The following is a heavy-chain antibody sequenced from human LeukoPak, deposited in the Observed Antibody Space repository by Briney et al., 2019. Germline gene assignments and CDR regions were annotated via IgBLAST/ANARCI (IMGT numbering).Heavy chain of an antibody. CDR3: ARTEYSGSYFDN. CDR2: INSDGSST. Sequence: GGSLRLSCGASGFTFSSYGIHWVRQAPGKGLGWVSRINSDGSSTSYADSVKGRFTISRDNAKNTLYLQMDSLRAEDTAVYFCARTEYSGSYFDNWGQGTLVTVSS. V-gene: IGHV3-74*01. J-gene: IGHJ4*02. CDR1: GFTFSSYG. D-gene: IGHD1-26*01.